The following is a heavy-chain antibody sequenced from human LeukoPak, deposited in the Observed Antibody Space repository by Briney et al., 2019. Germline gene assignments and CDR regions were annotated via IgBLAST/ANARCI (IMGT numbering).Heavy chain of an antibody. CDR3: ATSSIAARRGFDY. J-gene: IGHJ4*02. CDR1: GYSFTSYW. V-gene: IGHV5-51*01. CDR2: IYPGDSDT. Sequence: GESLKISCKGSGYSFTSYWIGWVRQMPGKGLEWMGIIYPGDSDTRYSPSFQGQVTISADKSISTAYLQWSSLKASDTAMYYCATSSIAARRGFDYWGQGTLVTVSS. D-gene: IGHD6-6*01.